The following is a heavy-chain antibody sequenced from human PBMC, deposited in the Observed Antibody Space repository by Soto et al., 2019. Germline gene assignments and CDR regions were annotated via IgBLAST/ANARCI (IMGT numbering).Heavy chain of an antibody. D-gene: IGHD6-13*01. J-gene: IGHJ4*02. CDR3: ARDSGSAAGYYFGY. Sequence: ASVKVSCKASGYTFTGYYMHWVRQAPGQGLEWMGWINPNSGGTNYAQKFQGWVTMTRDTSISTAYMELSRLRSDDTAVYYCARDSGSAAGYYFGYWGQGTLVTVSS. CDR1: GYTFTGYY. CDR2: INPNSGGT. V-gene: IGHV1-2*04.